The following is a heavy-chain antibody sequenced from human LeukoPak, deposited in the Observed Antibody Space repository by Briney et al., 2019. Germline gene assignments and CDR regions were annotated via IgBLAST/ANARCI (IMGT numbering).Heavy chain of an antibody. D-gene: IGHD2-2*01. CDR1: VGSFCGDD. J-gene: IGHJ4*02. Sequence: PSETLSLTCAVYVGSFCGDDWSWIRQSPGKGLEWIGEINHSGSTNYNPSLKSPVTISVDTSKNQFSLKLSSVTAADTAVYYCARSHAHDYWGQGTLVTVSS. CDR2: INHSGST. V-gene: IGHV4-34*01. CDR3: ARSHAHDY.